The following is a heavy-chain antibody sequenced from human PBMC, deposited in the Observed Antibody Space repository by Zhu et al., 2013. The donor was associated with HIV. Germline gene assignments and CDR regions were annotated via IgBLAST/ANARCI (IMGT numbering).Heavy chain of an antibody. CDR3: ARSYGGSSSSGWYSFFDY. V-gene: IGHV1-69*06. D-gene: IGHD6-19*01. CDR2: IIPIFGTA. Sequence: QLVQSGAAIKXPGSSMKVSCKASGGTFSSYAISWVRQAPGQGLEWMGGIIPIFGTANYAQKFQGRVTITADKSTSTAYMELSSLRSEDTAVYYCARSYGGSSSSGWYSFFDYWGQGTLVTVSS. J-gene: IGHJ4*02. CDR1: GGTFSSYA.